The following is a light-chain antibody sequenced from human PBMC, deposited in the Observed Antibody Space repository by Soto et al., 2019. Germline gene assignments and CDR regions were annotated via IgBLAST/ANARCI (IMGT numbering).Light chain of an antibody. Sequence: DIQMTQSPSTLSASVGDRVTITCRASQSVSNWLAWYQQKPGKAPELLIYEAYSLQIGVPSTFSGSGSGTEVTLTISSLQPDYFATYYCEQYKSYPYTVGQGTKLEIK. CDR1: QSVSNW. V-gene: IGKV1-5*03. CDR3: EQYKSYPYT. CDR2: EAY. J-gene: IGKJ2*01.